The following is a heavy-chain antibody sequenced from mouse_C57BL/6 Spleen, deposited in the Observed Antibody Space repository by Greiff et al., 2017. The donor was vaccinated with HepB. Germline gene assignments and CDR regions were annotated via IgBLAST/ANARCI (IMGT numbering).Heavy chain of an antibody. CDR3: AREGTYYGNFYWYFDV. J-gene: IGHJ1*03. D-gene: IGHD2-10*01. Sequence: EVKLQESGPELVKPGASVKISCKASGYSFTDYNMNWVKQSNGKSLEWIGVINPNYGTTSYNQKFKGKATLTVDQSASTAYMQLNSLTSEDSAVYYCAREGTYYGNFYWYFDVWGTGTTVTVSS. CDR2: INPNYGTT. V-gene: IGHV1-39*01. CDR1: GYSFTDYN.